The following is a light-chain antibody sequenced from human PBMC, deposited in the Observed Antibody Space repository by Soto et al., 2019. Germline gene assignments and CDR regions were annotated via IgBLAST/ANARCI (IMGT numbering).Light chain of an antibody. Sequence: DIQMTQSPSSLSASVGDRVTITCRASQGISTYLNCYQPKPGKAPKVLIYEASTLQSGVPSRFSGSGSGTDFTLTISSLQPEDFATYYCQQVKNNLPLTFGGGTKVDIK. J-gene: IGKJ4*01. CDR3: QQVKNNLPLT. CDR2: EAS. V-gene: IGKV1-39*01. CDR1: QGISTY.